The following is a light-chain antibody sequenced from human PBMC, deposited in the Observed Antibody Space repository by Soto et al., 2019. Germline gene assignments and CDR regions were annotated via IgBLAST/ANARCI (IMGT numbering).Light chain of an antibody. CDR3: AAWDDSLNGYV. Sequence: SVLTQPPSASGTPGQRGTISFSGSSSNFGSNTVNWYQQLPGTAPKLLIYSNNQRPSRVPDRFSGSKSGTSASLAISGLQSEDEADYFCAAWDDSLNGYVFGTGTKVTVL. J-gene: IGLJ1*01. CDR1: SSNFGSNT. CDR2: SNN. V-gene: IGLV1-44*01.